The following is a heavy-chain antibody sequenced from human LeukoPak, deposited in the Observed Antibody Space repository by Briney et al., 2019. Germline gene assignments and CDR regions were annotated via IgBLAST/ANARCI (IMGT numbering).Heavy chain of an antibody. Sequence: PSETLSLTCTVSGGSISGYYWSWIRQPPGKGLDWLGYIYYTGSTNYNPSLKSRVTISVDTSKNHFSLRLSSVTAADTAVYYCASRVSYSGGFQYRGQGTLVTVSS. CDR1: GGSISGYY. CDR3: ASRVSYSGGFQY. D-gene: IGHD1-26*01. J-gene: IGHJ4*02. V-gene: IGHV4-59*01. CDR2: IYYTGST.